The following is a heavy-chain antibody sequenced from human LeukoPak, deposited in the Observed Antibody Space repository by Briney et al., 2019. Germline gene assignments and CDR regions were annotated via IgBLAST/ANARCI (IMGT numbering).Heavy chain of an antibody. D-gene: IGHD6-13*01. J-gene: IGHJ5*02. V-gene: IGHV3-23*01. CDR2: ISGSGGNT. Sequence: RPGGSLRLSCAASGFTFSSYAMSWVRQAPGKGLEWVSGISGSGGNTYHADSVKGRFTISRDNSKNTLYLQMNSLRAEDTAVYYCAKGLTSSSWFSWFDPWGQGTLVTVSS. CDR3: AKGLTSSSWFSWFDP. CDR1: GFTFSSYA.